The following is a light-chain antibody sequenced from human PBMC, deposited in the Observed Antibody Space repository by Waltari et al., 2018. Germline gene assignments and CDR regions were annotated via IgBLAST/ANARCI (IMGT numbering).Light chain of an antibody. Sequence: QAVLTQPSSLSASPGASASLTCTLRSGINVGSYTIYWSQPTPGSPPQHLRWYKSDSDNQQGSGVPSRFSGSKDASANAGILLISGLQSEDEADYYCMIWHSSAWVFGGGTKLTVL. CDR2: YKSDSDN. V-gene: IGLV5-45*03. CDR1: SGINVGSYT. J-gene: IGLJ3*02. CDR3: MIWHSSAWV.